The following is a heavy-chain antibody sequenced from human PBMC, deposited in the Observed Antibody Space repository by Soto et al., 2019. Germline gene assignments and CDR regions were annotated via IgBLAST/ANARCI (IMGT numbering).Heavy chain of an antibody. D-gene: IGHD3-10*01. V-gene: IGHV3-23*01. CDR2: ISASGDNT. CDR3: ANDRGAWPSGDY. J-gene: IGHJ4*02. Sequence: GGSRRRSWAASGFTTSTYALSWVRQAPGKGLEWVSAISASGDNTYYADPVNGRFTISRDYSKQTLYLQMDSLRAEDTAVYYCANDRGAWPSGDYWGQGTLVTVSS. CDR1: GFTTSTYA.